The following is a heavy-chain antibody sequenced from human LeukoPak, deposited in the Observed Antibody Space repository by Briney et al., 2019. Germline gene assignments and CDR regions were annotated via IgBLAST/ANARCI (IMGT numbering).Heavy chain of an antibody. CDR1: GYSINSGYY. J-gene: IGHJ5*02. CDR2: IYRSGST. Sequence: PSETLSLTCTVSGYSINSGYYWGRIRQPPGKGLEWIGSIYRSGSTYYNPSLKSRVTISVDTSKNQFSLKLGSVTAADTAVYYCARNDYYDSSGTNWFDPWGQGTLVTVSS. CDR3: ARNDYYDSSGTNWFDP. D-gene: IGHD3-22*01. V-gene: IGHV4-38-2*02.